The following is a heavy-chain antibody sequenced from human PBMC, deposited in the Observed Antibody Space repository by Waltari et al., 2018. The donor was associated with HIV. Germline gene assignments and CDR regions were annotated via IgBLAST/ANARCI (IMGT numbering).Heavy chain of an antibody. D-gene: IGHD3-3*01. Sequence: QVQLQQWGAGLLESSETLSLTCAVYGGSFSGFFWTWIRQSPGKGLECLGQINHSGSTNYNPSLQSRLTLSVDTSKNQFSLKLASVTVADTALYYCARSEGSGFSAVDYWGQGTLVTVAS. V-gene: IGHV4-34*01. CDR2: INHSGST. J-gene: IGHJ4*02. CDR1: GGSFSGFF. CDR3: ARSEGSGFSAVDY.